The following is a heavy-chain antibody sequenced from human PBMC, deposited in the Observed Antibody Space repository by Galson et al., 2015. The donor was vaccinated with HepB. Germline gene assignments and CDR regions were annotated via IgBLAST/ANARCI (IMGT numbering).Heavy chain of an antibody. CDR1: GYTFTSYY. CDR3: ARDPLWGVATIPGF. CDR2: INPSGGST. J-gene: IGHJ4*02. D-gene: IGHD5-12*01. V-gene: IGHV1-46*03. Sequence: SCKASGYTFTSYYMHWVRQAPGQGLEWMGIINPSGGSTSYAQRFQGRVTMTSDTSTSTVYMELNSLRSEDTAVYYCARDPLWGVATIPGFWGQGTLVTVSS.